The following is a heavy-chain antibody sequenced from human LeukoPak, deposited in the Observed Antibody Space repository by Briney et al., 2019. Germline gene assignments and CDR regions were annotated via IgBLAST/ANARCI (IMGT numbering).Heavy chain of an antibody. CDR2: ISQDGSNK. CDR1: GFTFSSYA. D-gene: IGHD2-2*01. V-gene: IGHV3-30*04. J-gene: IGHJ4*02. Sequence: GGSLRLSCAASGFTFSSYAMHWVRQAPGKGLEWVAVISQDGSNKYFADPVKGRFTISSDNSKNTLFLQTHSLRAEDTAVYYCARSDRGYCSSATCYGQYPDYWGRGSRVTISS. CDR3: ARSDRGYCSSATCYGQYPDY.